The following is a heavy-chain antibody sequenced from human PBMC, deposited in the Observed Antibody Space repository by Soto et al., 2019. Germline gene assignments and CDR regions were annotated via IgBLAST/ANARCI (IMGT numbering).Heavy chain of an antibody. CDR1: GLTVRSNY. V-gene: IGHV3-53*01. CDR3: ARMYYYDSSGSSCYFDY. Sequence: GGSLRLSCAVSGLTVRSNYLIWVRQAPGKGLEWVSVIYTIGTTHYADSVKGRFSISRDNSKNTLYLQMNSLRAEDTAVYYCARMYYYDSSGSSCYFDYWGQGTLVTVSS. D-gene: IGHD3-22*01. J-gene: IGHJ4*02. CDR2: IYTIGTT.